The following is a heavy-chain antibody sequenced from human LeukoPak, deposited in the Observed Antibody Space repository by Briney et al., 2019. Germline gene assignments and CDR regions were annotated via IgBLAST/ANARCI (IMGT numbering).Heavy chain of an antibody. V-gene: IGHV3-74*01. Sequence: GGSLRLSCAASGFTLSNYWMHWVRQAPGKGLAWVSRINADGSSASYADSVKGRFTISRDNAKNTLYLQMNSLRAEDTAMYYCARDYGRSRDYGMDVWGQGTTVTVSS. D-gene: IGHD3-10*01. CDR3: ARDYGRSRDYGMDV. J-gene: IGHJ6*02. CDR2: INADGSSA. CDR1: GFTLSNYW.